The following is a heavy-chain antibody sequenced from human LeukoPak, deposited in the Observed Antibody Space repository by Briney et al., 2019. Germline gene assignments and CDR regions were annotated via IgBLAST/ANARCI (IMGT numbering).Heavy chain of an antibody. CDR2: IKEDGSEK. CDR3: ARNVGWFRFDY. J-gene: IGHJ4*02. CDR1: GFTFSTYW. D-gene: IGHD2-15*01. Sequence: TGGSLRLSCAASGFTFSTYWMDWVRQAPGKGLEWVANIKEDGSEKYYEDSVKGRFTISRDNAKNSLYLQMNSLRAEDTAVYYCARNVGWFRFDYWGQGTPVTVSS. V-gene: IGHV3-7*03.